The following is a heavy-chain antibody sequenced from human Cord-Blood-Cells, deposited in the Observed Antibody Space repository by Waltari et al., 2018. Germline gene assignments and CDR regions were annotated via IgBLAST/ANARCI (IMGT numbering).Heavy chain of an antibody. CDR2: INHSGST. CDR3: ARSRMVRGVSDY. V-gene: IGHV4-34*01. J-gene: IGHJ4*02. CDR1: GGSFSGYY. Sequence: QVQLQQWGAGLLKPSETLSLTCAVYGGSFSGYYCSWIRQPPGKGLEWIGEINHSGSTNYNPSLKSRVTISVDTSKNQFSLKLSSVTAADTAVYYCARSRMVRGVSDYWGQGTLVTVSS. D-gene: IGHD3-10*01.